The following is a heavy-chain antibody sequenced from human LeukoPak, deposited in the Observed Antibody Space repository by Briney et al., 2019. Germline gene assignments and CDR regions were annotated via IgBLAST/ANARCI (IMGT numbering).Heavy chain of an antibody. D-gene: IGHD3-3*01. J-gene: IGHJ6*02. CDR3: TTGSGFSGMDV. Sequence: GGSLRLSCAASGFTFSNAWMSWVRQAPGKGLEWVGRIKSKTDGGTTDYAAPVKGRFTISRDDSKNTLYLQMNSLKTEDTGVYYCTTGSGFSGMDVWDQGTTVSVSS. V-gene: IGHV3-15*01. CDR2: IKSKTDGGTT. CDR1: GFTFSNAW.